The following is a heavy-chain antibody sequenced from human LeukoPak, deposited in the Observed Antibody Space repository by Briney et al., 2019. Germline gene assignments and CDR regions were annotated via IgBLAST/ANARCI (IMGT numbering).Heavy chain of an antibody. J-gene: IGHJ4*02. CDR3: AKGGPTGNLRSIGRDF. CDR2: ISGSGGGT. V-gene: IGHV3-23*01. D-gene: IGHD5/OR15-5a*01. Sequence: GGSLRLSCAASGFTFSSYAMSWVRQAPGKGLEWVSAISGSGGGTYYAGAVKGRFTISRDNSKNTLYLQMNSLRAEDTAVYYCAKGGPTGNLRSIGRDFWGQGTLVTVSS. CDR1: GFTFSSYA.